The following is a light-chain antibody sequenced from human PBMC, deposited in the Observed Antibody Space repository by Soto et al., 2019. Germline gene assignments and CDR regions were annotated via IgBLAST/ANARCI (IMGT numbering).Light chain of an antibody. Sequence: DIHMTQSPSTLSASVGDRVTITCRASQSISSWLAWYQQKPGKAPNLLIYKTSSLESGVPSRFSGSGSGTEFTLTISSLQPDDFATYYCQHYNDYSCTFGQVTKVEIK. V-gene: IGKV1-5*03. J-gene: IGKJ1*01. CDR2: KTS. CDR1: QSISSW. CDR3: QHYNDYSCT.